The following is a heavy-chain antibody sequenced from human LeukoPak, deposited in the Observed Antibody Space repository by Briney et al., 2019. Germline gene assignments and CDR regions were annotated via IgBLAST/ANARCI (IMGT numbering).Heavy chain of an antibody. Sequence: EASVKVSCKPSGYTFTTYGINWVRQAPGQGLEWMGWISVHNGDTNYTPKFQDRVTMTTDTSTGTAYMELRSLKSDDTAVFYCARGGRICFNGKCYPQSFDYWGQGTLVTVSS. CDR2: ISVHNGDT. V-gene: IGHV1-18*01. CDR1: GYTFTTYG. CDR3: ARGGRICFNGKCYPQSFDY. J-gene: IGHJ4*02. D-gene: IGHD2-2*01.